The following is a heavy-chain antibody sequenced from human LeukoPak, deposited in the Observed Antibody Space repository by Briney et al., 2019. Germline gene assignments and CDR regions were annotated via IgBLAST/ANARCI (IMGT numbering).Heavy chain of an antibody. CDR3: ARFQGYCSSTSCYDAFDI. V-gene: IGHV3-7*01. Sequence: GSLRLSCAASGFTFSSYWMSWVRQAPGKRLEWVANIKQDGSEKYYVDSVKGRFTISRDNAKNSLYLQMNSLRAEDTAVYYCARFQGYCSSTSCYDAFDIWGQGTMVTVSS. J-gene: IGHJ3*02. CDR1: GFTFSSYW. D-gene: IGHD2-2*01. CDR2: IKQDGSEK.